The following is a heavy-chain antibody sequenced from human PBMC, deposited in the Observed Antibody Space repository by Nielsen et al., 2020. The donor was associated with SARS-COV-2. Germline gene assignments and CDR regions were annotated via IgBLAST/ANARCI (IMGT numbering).Heavy chain of an antibody. CDR3: ARRWVAAAGRGADAFDI. CDR2: IYPGDSDT. Sequence: KVSCKGSGYSFTSYWIGWVRQMPGKGLEWMGIIYPGDSDTRYSPPFQGQVTISADKSISTAYLQWSSLKASDTAMYYCARRWVAAAGRGADAFDIWGQGTMVTVSS. V-gene: IGHV5-51*01. J-gene: IGHJ3*02. D-gene: IGHD6-13*01. CDR1: GYSFTSYW.